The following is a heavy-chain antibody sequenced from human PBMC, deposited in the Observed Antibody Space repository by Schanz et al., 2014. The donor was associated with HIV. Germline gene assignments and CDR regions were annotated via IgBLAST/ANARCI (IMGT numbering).Heavy chain of an antibody. CDR1: GFTFNTYA. V-gene: IGHV3-23*01. D-gene: IGHD3-10*01. J-gene: IGHJ4*02. Sequence: EVKLSESGGGLVQPGGSLRLSCVASGFTFNTYAMTWVRQAPGKGLEWVSTISGSGISTYYADSVKGRFTISRDNSKNTLYLQMNSLRAEDTAVYYCAKGQRGVVRGDIDYWGQGTLVTVSS. CDR3: AKGQRGVVRGDIDY. CDR2: ISGSGIST.